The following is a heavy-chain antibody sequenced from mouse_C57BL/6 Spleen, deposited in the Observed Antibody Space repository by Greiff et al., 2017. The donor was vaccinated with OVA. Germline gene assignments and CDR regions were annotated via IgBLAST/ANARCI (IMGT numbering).Heavy chain of an antibody. D-gene: IGHD1-1*01. CDR1: GFTFSDYG. CDR2: ISSGSSTI. Sequence: EVKVVESGGGLVKPGGSLKLSCAASGFTFSDYGMHWVRQAPEKGLEWVAYISSGSSTIYYADTVKGRFTISRDNAKNTLFLQMTSLRSEDTAMYYCARELLWYFDVWGTGTTVTVSS. J-gene: IGHJ1*03. V-gene: IGHV5-17*01. CDR3: ARELLWYFDV.